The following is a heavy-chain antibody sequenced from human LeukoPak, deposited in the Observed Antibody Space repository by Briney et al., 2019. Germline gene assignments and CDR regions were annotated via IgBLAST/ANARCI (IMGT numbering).Heavy chain of an antibody. D-gene: IGHD6-13*01. CDR3: ARDSGSSSWEFDY. V-gene: IGHV1-2*02. Sequence: ASVKVSCKASGYTFTGFYIHWVRQAPGQRLEWMGWINPNSGGTTYAQKFQGRVTMTRDTSIITAYMELTRLRSDDTAVFYCARDSGSSSWEFDYWGQGTLVTVSS. J-gene: IGHJ4*02. CDR1: GYTFTGFY. CDR2: INPNSGGT.